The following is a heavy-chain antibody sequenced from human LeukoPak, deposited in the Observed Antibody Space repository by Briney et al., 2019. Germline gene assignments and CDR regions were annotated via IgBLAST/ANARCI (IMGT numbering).Heavy chain of an antibody. CDR1: GYTFTNYD. CDR3: ARASGSLSPFYYYYYMDV. Sequence: ASVKVSCKASGYTFTNYDINWVRQATGQGLEWMGWMNPNSGTTGYAQKFLGRVTITRNTSISTTYMELSSLRSEDTAVYYCARASGSLSPFYYYYYMDVWGKGTTVTVSS. J-gene: IGHJ6*03. V-gene: IGHV1-8*03. CDR2: MNPNSGTT.